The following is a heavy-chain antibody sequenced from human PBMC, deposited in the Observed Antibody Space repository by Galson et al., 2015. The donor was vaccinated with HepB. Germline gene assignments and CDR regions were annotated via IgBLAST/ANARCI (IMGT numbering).Heavy chain of an antibody. J-gene: IGHJ3*02. CDR3: ARPLVLNGRFYPGVGPFHI. Sequence: ETLSLTCTVSGDSISTSLYYWGWIRQGPGKDLEWFGRVHYGGTPYYSPSFHSRVAMSVDTSQNQLSLTLTSVTAADTAVYYCARPLVLNGRFYPGVGPFHIWGQGTMVTVS. D-gene: IGHD1-26*01. CDR2: VHYGGTP. CDR1: GDSISTSLYY. V-gene: IGHV4-39*01.